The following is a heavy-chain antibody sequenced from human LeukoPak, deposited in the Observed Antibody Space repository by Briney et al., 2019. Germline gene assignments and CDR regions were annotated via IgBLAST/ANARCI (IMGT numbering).Heavy chain of an antibody. D-gene: IGHD2/OR15-2a*01. CDR2: FSYSGPT. CDR1: GGSISSYY. J-gene: IGHJ4*02. V-gene: IGHV4-59*08. CDR3: AGHHPRNTVDF. Sequence: PSETLSLTCTVSGGSISSYYWSWIRQPPGKGLEWLGYFSYSGPTKYNSSLKSRVSMSVDTSKNQFSLKLSSVTAADTAVYYCAGHHPRNTVDFWGQGTLVTVSS.